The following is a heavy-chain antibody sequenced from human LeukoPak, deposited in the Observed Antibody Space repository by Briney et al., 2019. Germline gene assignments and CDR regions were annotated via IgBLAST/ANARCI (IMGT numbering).Heavy chain of an antibody. Sequence: PGGSLRLSCAASGSTFSRYAMSWVRQAPGKGLEWLSAISESDGSTYYADSVKGRFTISRDNSKNTLYLQMNSLGADDTAVYFCAKGISQGYTFGSIEEDYWGQGTLVTVSS. CDR1: GSTFSRYA. D-gene: IGHD5-18*01. CDR3: AKGISQGYTFGSIEEDY. V-gene: IGHV3-23*01. CDR2: ISESDGST. J-gene: IGHJ4*02.